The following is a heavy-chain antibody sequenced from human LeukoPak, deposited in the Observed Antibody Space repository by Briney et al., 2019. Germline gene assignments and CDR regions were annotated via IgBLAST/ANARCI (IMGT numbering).Heavy chain of an antibody. V-gene: IGHV4-31*03. CDR1: GGSISSGGYY. J-gene: IGHJ4*02. Sequence: SETLSLTCTVSGGSISSGGYYWSWIRPHPGKGLEWIGYIYYSVSTYYNPPLKSRVTISVDTSKNQCSLKLSSVTAADTAVYYCARDVGPYYDSSGYPGIWGQGTLVTVSS. D-gene: IGHD3-22*01. CDR2: IYYSVST. CDR3: ARDVGPYYDSSGYPGI.